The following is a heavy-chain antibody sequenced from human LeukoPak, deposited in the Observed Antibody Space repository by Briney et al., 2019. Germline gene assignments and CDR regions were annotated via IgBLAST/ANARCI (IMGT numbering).Heavy chain of an antibody. CDR1: GFTFNRYT. Sequence: GGSLRLSCSASGFTFNRYTMHWVRQAPGKGLEWVALLAYDETFRYYADSVKGRFTISRDTAKTTLDLQMNSLTTEDTALYYCAREADGFDIWGQGTMVTVSS. CDR3: AREADGFDI. J-gene: IGHJ3*02. CDR2: LAYDETFR. V-gene: IGHV3-30*01.